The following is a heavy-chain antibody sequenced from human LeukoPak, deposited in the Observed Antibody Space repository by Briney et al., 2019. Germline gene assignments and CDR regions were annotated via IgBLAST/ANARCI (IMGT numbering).Heavy chain of an antibody. CDR3: ARDKEEGATKLDS. Sequence: PGGSLRLSCAASGFTFTKYWMSWLRQVPGKGPEWVANIKQDGSEKYYVDSVKGRFTISRDNAKNSLYLQMDSLRAEDTAVYYCARDKEEGATKLDSWGQGTLVSVSS. J-gene: IGHJ4*02. D-gene: IGHD1-26*01. V-gene: IGHV3-7*03. CDR1: GFTFTKYW. CDR2: IKQDGSEK.